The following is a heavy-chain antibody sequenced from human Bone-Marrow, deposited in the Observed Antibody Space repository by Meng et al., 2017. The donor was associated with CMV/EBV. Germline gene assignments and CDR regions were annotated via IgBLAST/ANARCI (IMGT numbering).Heavy chain of an antibody. CDR3: ARDFGLGYWGWGY. D-gene: IGHD2-8*02. V-gene: IGHV3-48*04. CDR1: GFTFSSYS. J-gene: IGHJ4*02. CDR2: ISSSSSTI. Sequence: GESLKISCAASGFTFSSYSMNWVRQAPGKGLEWVSYISSSSSTIYYADSVKGRFTISRDNAKNSLYLQMNSLRAEDTAVYYCARDFGLGYWGWGYWGQGTLVAVSS.